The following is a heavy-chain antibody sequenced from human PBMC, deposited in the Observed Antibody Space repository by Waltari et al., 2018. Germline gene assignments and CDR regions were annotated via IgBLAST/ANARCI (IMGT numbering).Heavy chain of an antibody. CDR3: ASLDSSADY. CDR2: IYYRGST. V-gene: IGHV4-59*11. Sequence: QVQLQESGPGLVKPSETLSLTCTVSGGSISSHYWSWIRQPPGKGLEWIGYIYYRGSTNYNPSITSGVTISVDTSKNQSAQKLSSVTAADTTVYYCASLDSSADYWGQGTLVTVSS. D-gene: IGHD6-25*01. J-gene: IGHJ4*02. CDR1: GGSISSHY.